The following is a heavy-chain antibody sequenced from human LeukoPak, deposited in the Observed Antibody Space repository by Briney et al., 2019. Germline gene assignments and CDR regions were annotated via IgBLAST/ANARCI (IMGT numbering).Heavy chain of an antibody. CDR3: ARDRGSYPYYFDD. J-gene: IGHJ4*02. CDR1: GFTFSSYT. V-gene: IGHV3-21*01. Sequence: GGSLRLSCAASGFTFSSYTMNWVRQAPGKGLEWVSSISSSSSFIYYVDSVKGRFTVSRDNAKNTLYLQMSSLRAEDTAVYYCARDRGSYPYYFDDWGQGTLVTVSS. CDR2: ISSSSSFI. D-gene: IGHD1-26*01.